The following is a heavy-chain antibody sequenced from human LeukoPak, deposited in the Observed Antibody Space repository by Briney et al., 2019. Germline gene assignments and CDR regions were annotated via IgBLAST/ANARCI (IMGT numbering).Heavy chain of an antibody. D-gene: IGHD3-10*01. CDR3: ARTYDSGSFDY. CDR2: INEDGSEK. J-gene: IGHJ4*02. CDR1: GFTFSGYW. V-gene: IGHV3-7*05. Sequence: GGSLRLSCAASGFTFSGYWMSWVRQAPGRGLEWVANINEDGSEKYYVDSVKGRSTISRDNAENSLDLQMNSLRAEDTAVYYCARTYDSGSFDYWGQGTLVTISS.